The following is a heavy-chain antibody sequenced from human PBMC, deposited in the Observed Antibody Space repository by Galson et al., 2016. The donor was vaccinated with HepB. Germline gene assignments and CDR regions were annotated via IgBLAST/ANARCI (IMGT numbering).Heavy chain of an antibody. CDR2: ILNSGAST. D-gene: IGHD3-10*01. J-gene: IGHJ5*02. V-gene: IGHV3-23*01. CDR1: GFTFSSYA. Sequence: SLRLSCAASGFTFSSYAMNWVRQAPGKGLEWVSAILNSGASTSYADSVKGRFTISRDNSKNTVYLQMNNLRAEDTAVYYCWKCLWVRGVYPFDPWGQGTLVTVSS. CDR3: WKCLWVRGVYPFDP.